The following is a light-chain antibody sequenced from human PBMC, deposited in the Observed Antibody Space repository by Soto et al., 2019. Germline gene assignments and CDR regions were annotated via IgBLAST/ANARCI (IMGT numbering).Light chain of an antibody. Sequence: DIQMTQSPSTLAASLGVRVTSTCRACQTISTWLAWYQQKPGKAPNLLIYKASSLESGVPPRFSGSGSGIEFTLTISSPQPDDFATYYCHQYHSYSWTFGLGTKVDIK. V-gene: IGKV1-5*03. J-gene: IGKJ1*01. CDR1: QTISTW. CDR2: KAS. CDR3: HQYHSYSWT.